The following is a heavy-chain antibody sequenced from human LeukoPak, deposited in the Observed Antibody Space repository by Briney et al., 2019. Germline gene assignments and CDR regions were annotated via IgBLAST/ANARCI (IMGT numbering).Heavy chain of an antibody. CDR2: ISSSSSTV. Sequence: GGSLRLSCAASGFTFSDYSMNWVRQAPGKGLEWVSYISSSSSTVYYADSVKGRFTISRGNAKNSLYLQMNSLRDEDTAVYYCARVEYYDRGYYGMDVWGQGTTVTVSS. J-gene: IGHJ6*02. CDR3: ARVEYYDRGYYGMDV. CDR1: GFTFSDYS. D-gene: IGHD3-22*01. V-gene: IGHV3-48*02.